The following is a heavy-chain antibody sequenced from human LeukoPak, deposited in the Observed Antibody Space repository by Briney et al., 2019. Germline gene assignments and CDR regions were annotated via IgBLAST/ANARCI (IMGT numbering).Heavy chain of an antibody. CDR2: IKQDGSEK. V-gene: IGHV3-7*01. Sequence: GGSLRLSCAASGFTFSSYWMSWVRQAPGKGLEWVANIKQDGSEKYYVDSVKGRFTISRDNAKNSLYLQMNSLRAEDTAVYYCASVREYYDFWSGSHYGMDVWGQGTTVTASS. J-gene: IGHJ6*02. D-gene: IGHD3-3*01. CDR3: ASVREYYDFWSGSHYGMDV. CDR1: GFTFSSYW.